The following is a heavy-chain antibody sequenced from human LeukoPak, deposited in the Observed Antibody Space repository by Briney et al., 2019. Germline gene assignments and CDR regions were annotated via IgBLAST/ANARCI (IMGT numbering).Heavy chain of an antibody. D-gene: IGHD3-16*01. CDR2: INTNTGNP. V-gene: IGHV7-4-1*02. CDR1: GYTFTSYA. CDR3: ARLPGGAMDWCFDL. J-gene: IGHJ2*01. Sequence: ASVKVSCKASGYTFTSYAMNWVRQAPGQGLEWMGWINTNTGNPTYAQGFTGRFVFSLDTSVSTAYLQISSLKAEDTAVYYCARLPGGAMDWCFDLWGRGTLVTVSS.